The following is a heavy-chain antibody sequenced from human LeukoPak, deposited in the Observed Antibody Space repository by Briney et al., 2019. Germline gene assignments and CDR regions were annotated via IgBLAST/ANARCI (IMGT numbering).Heavy chain of an antibody. CDR2: IYYSGST. D-gene: IGHD2-15*01. V-gene: IGHV4-59*01. CDR3: ARLEYCSGGSCYPYYFDY. CDR1: GGSISSYY. J-gene: IGHJ4*02. Sequence: SETLSLTCTVSGGSISSYYWSWIRQPPGKGLEWIGYIYYSGSTNYNPSLKSRVTISVDPSKNQFSLKLSSVTAADTAVYYCARLEYCSGGSCYPYYFDYWGQGTLVTVSS.